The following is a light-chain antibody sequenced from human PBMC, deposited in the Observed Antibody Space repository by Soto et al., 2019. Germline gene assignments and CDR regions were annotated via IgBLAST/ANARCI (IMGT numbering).Light chain of an antibody. V-gene: IGLV2-23*01. Sequence: QSVLTQPASVSVSPGQSITISCTGTISDVGSYKFVSWYQQHPVKAPKLMIYEGSKRPSGVSNRFSGSKSGNTASLTLSGLQAEDEADYYCCSYSGRSTLVFGGGTKLTVL. J-gene: IGLJ2*01. CDR2: EGS. CDR3: CSYSGRSTLV. CDR1: ISDVGSYKF.